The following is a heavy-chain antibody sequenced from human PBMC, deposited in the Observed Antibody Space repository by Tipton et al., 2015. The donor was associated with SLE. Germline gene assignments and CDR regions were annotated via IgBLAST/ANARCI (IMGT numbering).Heavy chain of an antibody. Sequence: SLRLSCTASGFIFSNYRMSWVRQAPGKGLGWVSRINSDGRRTDYADSVKGRCTISRDNAKNILYLQLSSLTADDSAVYYCARGRPYCTGDCFSGWFDPWGQGTQVTVSS. J-gene: IGHJ5*02. CDR3: ARGRPYCTGDCFSGWFDP. D-gene: IGHD2-21*01. CDR2: INSDGRRT. CDR1: GFIFSNYR. V-gene: IGHV3-74*01.